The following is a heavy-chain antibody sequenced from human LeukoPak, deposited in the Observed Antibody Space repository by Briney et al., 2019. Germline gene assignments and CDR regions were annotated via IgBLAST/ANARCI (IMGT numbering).Heavy chain of an antibody. CDR1: GFTFSSYG. V-gene: IGHV4-39*01. CDR2: IYYSGST. J-gene: IGHJ4*02. Sequence: LRLSCAASGFTFSSYGMHWIRQPPGKGLEWIGSIYYSGSTYYNPSLESRVTISVDTSKNQFSLKLSSVTAADTAVYYCARLNYYGSGSPTGDYWGQGTLVTVSS. CDR3: ARLNYYGSGSPTGDY. D-gene: IGHD3-10*01.